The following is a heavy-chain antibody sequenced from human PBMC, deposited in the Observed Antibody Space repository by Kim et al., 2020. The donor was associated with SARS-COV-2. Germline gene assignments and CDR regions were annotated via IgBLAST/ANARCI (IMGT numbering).Heavy chain of an antibody. V-gene: IGHV4-34*01. J-gene: IGHJ6*01. CDR1: GGSFSGYY. CDR2: INHSGST. Sequence: SETLSLTCAVYGGSFSGYYWSWIRQPPGKGLEWIGEINHSGSTNYNPSLKSRVTISVDTSKNQFSLKLSSVTAADTAVYYCARGVLEWLFSPYYYGMDG. CDR3: ARGVLEWLFSPYYYGMDG. D-gene: IGHD3-3*01.